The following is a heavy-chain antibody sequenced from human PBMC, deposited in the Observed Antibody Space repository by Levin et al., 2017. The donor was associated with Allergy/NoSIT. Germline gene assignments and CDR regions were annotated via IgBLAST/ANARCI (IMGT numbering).Heavy chain of an antibody. V-gene: IGHV3-23*01. Sequence: GESLKISCAASGFTFSSYAMSWVRQAPGKGLEWVSAISGSGGSTYYADSVKGRFTISRDNSKNTLYLQVNSLRAEDTAVYYCAKGGYCSGGSCYDNYWGQGTLVTVSS. CDR1: GFTFSSYA. D-gene: IGHD2-15*01. J-gene: IGHJ4*02. CDR2: ISGSGGST. CDR3: AKGGYCSGGSCYDNY.